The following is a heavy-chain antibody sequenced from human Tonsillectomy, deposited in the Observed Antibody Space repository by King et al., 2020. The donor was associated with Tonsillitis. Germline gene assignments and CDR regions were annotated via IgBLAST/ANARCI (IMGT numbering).Heavy chain of an antibody. CDR2: IRSKTDGGTI. CDR1: GFTFTNAL. J-gene: IGHJ4*02. V-gene: IGHV3-15*01. CDR3: TTELYYYDSSGYYPLFDY. D-gene: IGHD3-22*01. Sequence: VQLVESGGGLVKPGGSLRLSCAASGFTFTNALMSWVRQAPGKGLEWVGRIRSKTDGGTIDYAAPVKGRFTISRDDSKNTLYLQMNSLKTEDTAVYYCTTELYYYDSSGYYPLFDYWGQGTLVTVSS.